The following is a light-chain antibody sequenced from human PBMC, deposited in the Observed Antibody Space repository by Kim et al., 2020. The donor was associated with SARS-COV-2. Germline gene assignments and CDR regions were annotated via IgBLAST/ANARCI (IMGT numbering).Light chain of an antibody. Sequence: QSALTQPASVSGSPGQSITISCTGTSSDIGAYDYVSWYQQHPGKAPKVIIYDVTQRPSGVSHRFSGSKSGNTASLTISGLQAEDEADYYCCSYRSRGKVFGGGTQLTVL. J-gene: IGLJ3*02. CDR1: SSDIGAYDY. CDR3: CSYRSRGKV. CDR2: DVT. V-gene: IGLV2-14*03.